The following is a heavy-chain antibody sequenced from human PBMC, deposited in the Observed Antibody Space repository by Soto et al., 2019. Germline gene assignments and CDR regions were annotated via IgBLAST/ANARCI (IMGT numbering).Heavy chain of an antibody. CDR1: GFTFSSYG. J-gene: IGHJ3*02. V-gene: IGHV3-30*03. CDR2: ISYDGSNK. Sequence: QVQLVESGGGVVQPGRSLRLSCAASGFTFSSYGMHWVRQAPGKGLEWVAVISYDGSNKYYADSVKGRFTISRDNSKNTLYLQMNSMRDEDTAVYYCAVIGSVTTVTPNDAFDNWGQGTMVTVSS. D-gene: IGHD4-17*01. CDR3: AVIGSVTTVTPNDAFDN.